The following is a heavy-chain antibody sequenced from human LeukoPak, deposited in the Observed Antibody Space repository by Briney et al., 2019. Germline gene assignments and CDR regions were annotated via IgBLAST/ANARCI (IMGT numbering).Heavy chain of an antibody. CDR2: INIDGSST. D-gene: IGHD2-15*01. V-gene: IGHV3-74*01. CDR1: GFTFSSYW. CDR3: ARGYCSGGSCYSDY. J-gene: IGHJ4*02. Sequence: GGSLRLSCAASGFTFSSYWMRCVRQAPGKRLAWLLRINIDGSSTSCADSVKGRFTISRDTAKNTLYLQMNSLRAEDTAVYYCARGYCSGGSCYSDYWGQGTLVIVSS.